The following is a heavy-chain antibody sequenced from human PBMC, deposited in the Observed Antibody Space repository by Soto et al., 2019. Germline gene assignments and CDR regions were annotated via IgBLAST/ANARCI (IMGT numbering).Heavy chain of an antibody. CDR1: GFAFISYS. D-gene: IGHD5-12*01. CDR3: ARASQLLDIVATMQFNYYYGMAV. CDR2: ISTSSSYI. Sequence: EVQLVDSGGGLVKPGGSLRRSSAASGFAFISYSMNWFRQAPGKGLAWVSSISTSSSYIYYADSVKGPFTISRDNAKNSLYMQMNSLSDEDTAVYSCARASQLLDIVATMQFNYYYGMAVWGQGTTVTVSS. V-gene: IGHV3-21*01. J-gene: IGHJ6*02.